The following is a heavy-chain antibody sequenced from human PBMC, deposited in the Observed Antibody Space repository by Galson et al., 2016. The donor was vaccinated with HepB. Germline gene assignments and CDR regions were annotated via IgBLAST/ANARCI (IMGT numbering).Heavy chain of an antibody. CDR2: IYRDDDK. CDR1: GFSLSTSGVG. D-gene: IGHD1-7*01. J-gene: IGHJ6*02. V-gene: IGHV2-5*02. CDR3: AHSGWHWNYPTYYSYYGMDV. Sequence: PALVKPTQTLTLTCTSSGFSLSTSGVGVGWIRQPPGKALEWLALIYRDDDKHYRPSLKSRLTITKDASKNQVVLTMTNMDPVDTGTYYCAHSGWHWNYPTYYSYYGMDVWGQGATVTVSS.